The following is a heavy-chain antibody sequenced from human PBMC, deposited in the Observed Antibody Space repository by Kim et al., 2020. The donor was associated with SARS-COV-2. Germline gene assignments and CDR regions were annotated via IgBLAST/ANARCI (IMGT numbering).Heavy chain of an antibody. CDR2: ISAYNGNT. CDR3: ARDREGIVVVTAIHLPCAFDI. V-gene: IGHV1-18*04. D-gene: IGHD2-21*02. CDR1: GYTFTSYG. Sequence: ASVKVSCKASGYTFTSYGISWVRQAPGQGLEWMGWISAYNGNTNYAQKLQGRVTMTTDTSTSTAYMELRSLRSDDTAVYYCARDREGIVVVTAIHLPCAFDIWGQGTMVTVSS. J-gene: IGHJ3*02.